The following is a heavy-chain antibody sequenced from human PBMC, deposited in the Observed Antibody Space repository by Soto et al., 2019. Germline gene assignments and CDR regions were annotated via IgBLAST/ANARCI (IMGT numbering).Heavy chain of an antibody. D-gene: IGHD3-3*01. CDR1: GLPFWCYW. V-gene: IGHV3-74*01. Sequence: PAGTLRPCCTAPGLPFWCYWLNGVPQAQGKGLVWVSRIKSDGSSTNYADSVKGRFTISRDNAKNTLFLQMNSLRAEETAVYYWARVFGASIFYFYYGVDVWGQGSTVTVS. CDR3: ARVFGASIFYFYYGVDV. CDR2: IKSDGSST. J-gene: IGHJ6*02.